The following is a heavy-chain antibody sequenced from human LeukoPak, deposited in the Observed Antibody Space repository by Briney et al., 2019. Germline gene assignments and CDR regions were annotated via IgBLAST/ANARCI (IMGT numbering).Heavy chain of an antibody. J-gene: IGHJ4*01. CDR3: ARKGWYSSFDY. Sequence: ASVTVSRKASGYTFTGYYMHWVRQAPGQGLEWMGWINPNSGGTNYAQRFQGRVTMTRDTSIITAYMELSRLRSDDTAVYYCARKGWYSSFDYWGQGTLVPVSS. CDR2: INPNSGGT. V-gene: IGHV1-2*02. D-gene: IGHD6-19*01. CDR1: GYTFTGYY.